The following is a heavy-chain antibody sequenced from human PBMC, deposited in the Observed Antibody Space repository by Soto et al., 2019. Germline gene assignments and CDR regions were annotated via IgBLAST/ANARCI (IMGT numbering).Heavy chain of an antibody. Sequence: GGSLRLSCAASGFSFNTFEMSWVRQAPGRGLEWVSFISDHGGTTYYADSVKGRFTSPRDNSKNTLYLQMNSLTAEDTAVYMCVKGGWLDFCGQGALVTVSS. CDR1: GFSFNTFE. V-gene: IGHV3-23*01. J-gene: IGHJ5*01. D-gene: IGHD3-16*01. CDR2: ISDHGGTT. CDR3: VKGGWLDF.